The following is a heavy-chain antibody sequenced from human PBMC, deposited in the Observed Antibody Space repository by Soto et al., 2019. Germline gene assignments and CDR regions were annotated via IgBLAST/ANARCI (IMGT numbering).Heavy chain of an antibody. CDR1: GGTFSSYA. CDR2: IIPIFGTA. J-gene: IGHJ5*02. CDR3: ARGIVVVTAIPGRNWFDP. V-gene: IGHV1-69*12. Sequence: QVQLVQSGAEVKKPGSSVKVSCKASGGTFSSYAISWVRQAPGQGLEWMGGIIPIFGTANYAQKFQGRVKITADEATSTAYMELSSLRSEDTAVYYWARGIVVVTAIPGRNWFDPWGQGTLVTVSS. D-gene: IGHD2-21*02.